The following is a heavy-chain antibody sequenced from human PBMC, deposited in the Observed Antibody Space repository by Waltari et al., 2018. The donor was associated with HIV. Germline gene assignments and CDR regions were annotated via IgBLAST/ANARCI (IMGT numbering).Heavy chain of an antibody. CDR2: ISSSSSDI. Sequence: EVQLVESGGGLVKPGGSLRLSCEASGFTFSSSTMNWVRPAPGKGLEWVSSISSSSSDIYYAVSVKGRFTISRDNAKNSLFLQMSSLRAEDMAVYYCARASRGVAVAGFDYWGQGILVTVSS. CDR1: GFTFSSST. CDR3: ARASRGVAVAGFDY. V-gene: IGHV3-21*01. D-gene: IGHD6-19*01. J-gene: IGHJ4*02.